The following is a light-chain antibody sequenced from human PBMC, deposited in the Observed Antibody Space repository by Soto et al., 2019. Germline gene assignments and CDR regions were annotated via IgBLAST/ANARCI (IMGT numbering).Light chain of an antibody. J-gene: IGKJ1*01. CDR3: QPYDDYSRT. CDR2: DAS. Sequence: EIQMTQSPSTLSASVGDRVTITCRASQGISTWLAWYQQKAGKAPELLIYDASNLESGLPSRFTGSGSGTEFTLTISSVQPDHCPAYYCQPYDDYSRTFGQGTKVEI. CDR1: QGISTW. V-gene: IGKV1-5*01.